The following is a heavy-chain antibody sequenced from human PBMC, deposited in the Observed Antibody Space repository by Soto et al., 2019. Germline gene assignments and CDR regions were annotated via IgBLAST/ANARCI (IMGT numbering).Heavy chain of an antibody. CDR2: ISGSGGST. Sequence: GGSLRLSCAASGFTFSSYAMSWVRQAPGKGLEWVSAISGSGGSTYYADSVKGRFTISRDNSKNTLHLQMNSLRAEDTAVYYCAKDGTVTSAFDYWGQGTLVTVSS. CDR1: GFTFSSYA. V-gene: IGHV3-23*01. CDR3: AKDGTVTSAFDY. J-gene: IGHJ4*02. D-gene: IGHD4-17*01.